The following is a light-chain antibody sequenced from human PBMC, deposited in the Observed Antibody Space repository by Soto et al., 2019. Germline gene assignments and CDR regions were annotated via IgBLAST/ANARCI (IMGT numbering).Light chain of an antibody. CDR3: QQSYSTLKT. Sequence: DIQMTQSPSSLSASVGDRVTITCRASQSISSYLNWYQQKPAKAPKLMIYAASSLQSGVPSRFSGRGAGTDFTLTISSLQPEDFATYYCQQSYSTLKTFGQGTKVEIK. J-gene: IGKJ1*01. CDR2: AAS. CDR1: QSISSY. V-gene: IGKV1-39*01.